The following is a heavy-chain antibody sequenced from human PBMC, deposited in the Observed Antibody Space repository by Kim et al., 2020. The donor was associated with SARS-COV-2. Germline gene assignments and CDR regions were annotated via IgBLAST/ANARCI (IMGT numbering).Heavy chain of an antibody. J-gene: IGHJ4*02. D-gene: IGHD3-10*01. CDR3: ARANFYDSGSYYIFDS. CDR1: ISRGGDF. CDR2: IYHSGTT. V-gene: IGHV4-31*02. Sequence: ISRGGDFWSWIRQHPGKGLEWIGYIYHSGTTYYNPSLKSRVTISVDTSKNQFSLKVKSVTAADTAVYFCARANFYDSGSYYIFDSWGQGTLAT.